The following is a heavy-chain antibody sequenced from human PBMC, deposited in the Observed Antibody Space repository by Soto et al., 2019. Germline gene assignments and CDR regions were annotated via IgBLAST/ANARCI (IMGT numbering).Heavy chain of an antibody. Sequence: PGGSLRLSCAASGFTFSNAWMNWVRQAPGKGLEWVSAISGSGGRTYYADSVKGRFTISRDNSKNTLYLQMNSLRAEDTAVYYCAKDGHGYCSGGSCPLDYWGQGTLVTVSS. CDR1: GFTFSNAW. CDR3: AKDGHGYCSGGSCPLDY. J-gene: IGHJ4*02. D-gene: IGHD2-15*01. CDR2: ISGSGGRT. V-gene: IGHV3-23*01.